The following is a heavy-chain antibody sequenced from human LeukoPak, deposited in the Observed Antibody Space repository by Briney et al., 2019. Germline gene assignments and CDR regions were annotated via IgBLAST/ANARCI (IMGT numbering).Heavy chain of an antibody. J-gene: IGHJ3*02. CDR2: INPNSGGT. Sequence: ASVKVSCKASGYTFTGYYMHWVRQAPGQGLEWMGWINPNSGGTNYAQKFQGRVTITRDTSISTAYMELRRLRSDDTAVYYCARDNYGAGYDDAFDIWGQGTMVTVSS. D-gene: IGHD4/OR15-4a*01. CDR1: GYTFTGYY. V-gene: IGHV1-2*02. CDR3: ARDNYGAGYDDAFDI.